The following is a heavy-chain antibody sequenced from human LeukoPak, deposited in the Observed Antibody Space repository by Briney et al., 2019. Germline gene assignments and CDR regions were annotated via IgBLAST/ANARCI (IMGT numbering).Heavy chain of an antibody. D-gene: IGHD3-9*01. V-gene: IGHV4-59*08. Sequence: SETLSLTCTVSGASISAYSWSWIRQPPGKGLKWIGCIHYSGNTHCNPSLESRVTLSVDTSKNQFSLKLSSVTAADTAVYYCARHGRESRYFDWLLYYIDHWGQGALVTVSS. CDR2: IHYSGNT. J-gene: IGHJ4*02. CDR3: ARHGRESRYFDWLLYYIDH. CDR1: GASISAYS.